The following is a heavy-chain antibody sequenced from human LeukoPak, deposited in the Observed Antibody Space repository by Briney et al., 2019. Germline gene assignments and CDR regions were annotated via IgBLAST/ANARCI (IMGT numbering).Heavy chain of an antibody. Sequence: VASVKVSCKASGYTFTSYGISWVRQAPGQGLEWMGWISAYNGNTNYAQKLQGRVTMTTDTSTSTAYMELRSLRSDDTAVYYCARSGGRSVYYDILTGSDYRGQGTLVTVSS. J-gene: IGHJ4*02. V-gene: IGHV1-18*01. D-gene: IGHD3-9*01. CDR3: ARSGGRSVYYDILTGSDY. CDR1: GYTFTSYG. CDR2: ISAYNGNT.